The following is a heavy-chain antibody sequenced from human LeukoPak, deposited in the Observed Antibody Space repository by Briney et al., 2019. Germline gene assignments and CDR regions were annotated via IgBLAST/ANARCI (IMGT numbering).Heavy chain of an antibody. J-gene: IGHJ3*01. Sequence: PSETLSLTCTVSGASISDSSYFWGWIRQPPGKGLEWIGSIHYGGSTFCNPSLKSRVSVSVDTSKNQFSLKLTSVTAADTAVYYCARQSKHYDILTGYRPDAFDVWGQGTLVTVSS. V-gene: IGHV4-39*01. D-gene: IGHD3-9*01. CDR1: GASISDSSYF. CDR3: ARQSKHYDILTGYRPDAFDV. CDR2: IHYGGST.